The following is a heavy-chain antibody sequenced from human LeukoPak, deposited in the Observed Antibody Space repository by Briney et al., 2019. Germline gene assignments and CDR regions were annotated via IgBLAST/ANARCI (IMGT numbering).Heavy chain of an antibody. CDR3: VRDYYGSGTYNVY. J-gene: IGHJ4*02. CDR2: INHSGST. D-gene: IGHD3-10*01. V-gene: IGHV4-34*01. Sequence: KSPETLSLTCAVYGGSFSGYYWSWIRQPPGKGLEWIGEINHSGSTNYNPSLKSRVTISVDTSKNQFSLKLSSVTAADTAVYYCVRDYYGSGTYNVYWGQGTLVTVSS. CDR1: GGSFSGYY.